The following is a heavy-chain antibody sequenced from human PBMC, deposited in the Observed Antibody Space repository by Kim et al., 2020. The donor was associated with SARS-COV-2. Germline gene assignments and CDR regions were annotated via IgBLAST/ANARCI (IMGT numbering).Heavy chain of an antibody. CDR3: AKDGRGWNLDY. CDR1: GFTFSSYG. CDR2: ISYDGSNK. J-gene: IGHJ4*02. Sequence: RGSLRLSCAASGFTFSSYGMHWVRQAPGKGLEWVAVISYDGSNKYYADSVKGRFTISRDNSKNTLYLQMNSLRAEDTAVYYCAKDGRGWNLDYWGQGTLVTVSS. V-gene: IGHV3-30*18. D-gene: IGHD6-19*01.